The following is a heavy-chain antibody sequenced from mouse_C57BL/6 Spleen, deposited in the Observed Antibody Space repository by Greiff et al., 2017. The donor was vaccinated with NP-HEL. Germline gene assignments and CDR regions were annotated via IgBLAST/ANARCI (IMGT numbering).Heavy chain of an antibody. V-gene: IGHV5-6*01. CDR2: ISSGGSYT. CDR1: GFTFSSYG. D-gene: IGHD1-1*01. Sequence: EVMLVESGGDLVKPGGSLKLSCAASGFTFSSYGMSWVRQTPDKRLEWVATISSGGSYTYYPDSVKGRFTISRDNAKNTLYLQMSSLKSEDTAMYYCASYYYGRSYWFAYWGQGTLVTVSA. J-gene: IGHJ3*01. CDR3: ASYYYGRSYWFAY.